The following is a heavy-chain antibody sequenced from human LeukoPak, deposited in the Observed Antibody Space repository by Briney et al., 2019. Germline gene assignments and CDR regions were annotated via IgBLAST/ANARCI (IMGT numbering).Heavy chain of an antibody. Sequence: ASVKVSCKASGYTFTSYGISWVRQAPGQGLEWMGWISAYNGNTNYAQRLQGRVTMTTDTSTGTAYMELRSLRSDDTAVYYCARRDDYYYYMDVWGKGTTVTVSS. CDR3: ARRDDYYYYMDV. J-gene: IGHJ6*03. V-gene: IGHV1-18*01. CDR2: ISAYNGNT. CDR1: GYTFTSYG. D-gene: IGHD5-24*01.